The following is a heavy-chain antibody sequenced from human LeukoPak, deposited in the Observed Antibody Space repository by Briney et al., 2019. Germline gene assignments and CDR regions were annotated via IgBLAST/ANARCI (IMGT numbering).Heavy chain of an antibody. Sequence: SETLSLTCTVSGGSISSYYWSWIRQPPGKGLEWIGYIYFSGSTNYNPSLKSRVTISVETSKNQFSLKLSSVTAADTAVYYCARVKRTGIAVAGTFDYWGQGTLVTVSS. CDR1: GGSISSYY. D-gene: IGHD6-19*01. CDR3: ARVKRTGIAVAGTFDY. J-gene: IGHJ4*02. V-gene: IGHV4-59*01. CDR2: IYFSGST.